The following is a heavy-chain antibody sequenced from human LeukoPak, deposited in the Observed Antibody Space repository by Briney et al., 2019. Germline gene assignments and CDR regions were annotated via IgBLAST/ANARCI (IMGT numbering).Heavy chain of an antibody. Sequence: PGGSLRLSCAASEFTFSDYYMSWIRQAPGKGLEWVSYIRSSGSTIYYADSVKGRFTISRDNAKNSLYLQMNSLRAKDTAVYYCARGGDYDILTGRDYYFDYWGQGTLVTVSS. CDR3: ARGGDYDILTGRDYYFDY. V-gene: IGHV3-11*01. D-gene: IGHD3-9*01. CDR2: IRSSGSTI. J-gene: IGHJ4*02. CDR1: EFTFSDYY.